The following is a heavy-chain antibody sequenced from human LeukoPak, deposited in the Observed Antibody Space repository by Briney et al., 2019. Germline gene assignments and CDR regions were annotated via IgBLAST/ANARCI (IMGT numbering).Heavy chain of an antibody. Sequence: GGSLRLSCAASGFTFSSYEMNWVRQAPGKGLEWVSYISSSGSTIYYADSVKGRFTISRDNAKNSLYLQMNSLRAEDTAVYYCASPVFYSGGAFDIWGQGTMVTVSS. CDR1: GFTFSSYE. CDR3: ASPVFYSGGAFDI. CDR2: ISSSGSTI. J-gene: IGHJ3*02. V-gene: IGHV3-48*03. D-gene: IGHD3-10*01.